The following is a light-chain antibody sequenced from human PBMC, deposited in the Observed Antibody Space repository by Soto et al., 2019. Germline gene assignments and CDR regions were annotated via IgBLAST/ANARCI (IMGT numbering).Light chain of an antibody. V-gene: IGLV3-21*02. J-gene: IGLJ1*01. CDR2: DDS. Sequence: SYEPTQPPSMSVAPGRTARITCGGNNIGSKTVHWYQQKAGQAPVLVVYDDSDRPSGIPERFSGSNSGNTATLTISRVEAGDEADYYCQVWDVSTVHYVFGTGTKVTVL. CDR1: NIGSKT. CDR3: QVWDVSTVHYV.